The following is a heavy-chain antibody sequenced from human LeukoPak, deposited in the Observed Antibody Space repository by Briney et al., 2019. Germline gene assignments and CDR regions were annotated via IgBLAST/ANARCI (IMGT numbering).Heavy chain of an antibody. V-gene: IGHV1-8*01. J-gene: IGHJ4*02. CDR3: ATRTVGSLNFDY. Sequence: ASVKVSCKASGYTFTSYDINWVRQATGQGLEWMGWMNPNSGNTGYAQKFQGRVTMTRNTSISTAYMELSSLGSEDTAVYYCATRTVGSLNFDYWGQGTLVTVSS. D-gene: IGHD1-14*01. CDR2: MNPNSGNT. CDR1: GYTFTSYD.